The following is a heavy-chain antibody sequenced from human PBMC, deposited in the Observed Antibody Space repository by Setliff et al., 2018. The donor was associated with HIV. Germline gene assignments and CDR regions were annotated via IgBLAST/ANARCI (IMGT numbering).Heavy chain of an antibody. V-gene: IGHV1-2*02. CDR1: GYTFTGYY. CDR2: INPNSGGT. Sequence: ASVKVSCKASGYTFTGYYIHWVRQAPGQGLEWMGWINPNSGGTNYAQKFQGRVTMTRDTSISTAYMELSRLRSDDTALYYCARDFLAEYYYDSSASDYWGQGTLVTVSS. D-gene: IGHD3-22*01. CDR3: ARDFLAEYYYDSSASDY. J-gene: IGHJ4*02.